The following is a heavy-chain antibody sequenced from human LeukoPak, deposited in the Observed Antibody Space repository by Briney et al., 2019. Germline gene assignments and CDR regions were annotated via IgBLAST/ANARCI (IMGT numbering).Heavy chain of an antibody. CDR3: ARDDYDSSGYYSSIDY. J-gene: IGHJ4*02. CDR1: GYSISSGYY. D-gene: IGHD3-22*01. V-gene: IGHV4-38-2*02. CDR2: IYHSGST. Sequence: SETLSLTCTVSGYSISSGYYWGWIRQPPGKGLEWIGSIYHSGSTYYNPSLKSRVSISVDTSKNQFSLKLSSVTAADTAVYYCARDDYDSSGYYSSIDYWGQGTLVTVSS.